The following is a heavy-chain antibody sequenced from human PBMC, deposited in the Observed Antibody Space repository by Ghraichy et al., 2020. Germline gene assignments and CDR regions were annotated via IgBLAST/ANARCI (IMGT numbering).Heavy chain of an antibody. D-gene: IGHD3-16*02. CDR3: ARALGELSLRGWFDP. CDR2: INHSGST. CDR1: GGSFSDYY. Sequence: SETLSLTCAVYGGSFSDYYWSWIRQPPEKGLEWIGEINHSGSTNYNPSLKSRITISVDTSKNQFSLRLSSVTAADTAVYYCARALGELSLRGWFDPWGQGTLVTVSS. J-gene: IGHJ5*02. V-gene: IGHV4-34*01.